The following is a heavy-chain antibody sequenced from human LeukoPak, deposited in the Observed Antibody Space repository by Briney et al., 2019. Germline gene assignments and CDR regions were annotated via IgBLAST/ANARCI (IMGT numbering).Heavy chain of an antibody. CDR3: AREASLQLHYFDY. CDR2: INPNSGGT. V-gene: IGHV1-2*02. CDR1: GYTFTGYY. D-gene: IGHD1-1*01. Sequence: ASVKVSRKASGYTFTGYYMHWVRQAPGQGLEWMGWINPNSGGTNYAQKFQGRVTMTRDTSISTAYMELSRLRSGDTAVYYCAREASLQLHYFDYWGQGTLVTVSS. J-gene: IGHJ4*02.